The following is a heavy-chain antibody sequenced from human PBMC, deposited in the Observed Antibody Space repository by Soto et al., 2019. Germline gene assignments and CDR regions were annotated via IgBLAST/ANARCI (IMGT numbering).Heavy chain of an antibody. CDR2: IIPIFGTA. V-gene: IGHV1-69*13. Sequence: GASVKVSCKASGGTFSSYAISWVRQAPGQGLEWMGGIIPIFGTANYAQKFQGRVTITADESTSTAYMELSSLRSEDTAVYYCARAFGAAAAFDYWGQGTLVTVSS. J-gene: IGHJ4*02. CDR3: ARAFGAAAAFDY. CDR1: GGTFSSYA. D-gene: IGHD6-13*01.